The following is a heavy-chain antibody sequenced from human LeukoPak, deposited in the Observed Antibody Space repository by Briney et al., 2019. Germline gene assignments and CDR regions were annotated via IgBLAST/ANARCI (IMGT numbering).Heavy chain of an antibody. CDR2: ISSSGSNI. D-gene: IGHD2-21*02. CDR1: GFTFRSYE. V-gene: IGHV3-48*03. Sequence: TGGSLRLSCVVSGFTFRSYEMIWVRQAPGKGLEWLSYISSSGSNIYYADSVKGRFTVSRDNAKNSLYLQMDRLRSEDTALYHCARVGVTTMTVDVWGQGTTVTVSS. J-gene: IGHJ6*02. CDR3: ARVGVTTMTVDV.